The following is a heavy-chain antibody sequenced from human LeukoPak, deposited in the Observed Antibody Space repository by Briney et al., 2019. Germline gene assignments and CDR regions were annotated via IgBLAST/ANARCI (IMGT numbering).Heavy chain of an antibody. CDR1: GYTLTELS. V-gene: IGHV1-69*13. J-gene: IGHJ4*02. Sequence: SVKVSCKVSGYTLTELSMHWVRQAPGQGLEWMGGIIPIFGTANYAQKFQGRVTITADESTSTAYMELSSLRSEDTAVYYCARSPSDYFDYWGQGTLVTVSS. CDR2: IIPIFGTA. CDR3: ARSPSDYFDY.